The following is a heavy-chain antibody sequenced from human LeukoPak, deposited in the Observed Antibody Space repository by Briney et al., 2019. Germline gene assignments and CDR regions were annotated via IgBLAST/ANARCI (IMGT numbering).Heavy chain of an antibody. Sequence: ASVKVSCKASGYTFTGYFMHWVRQAPGEGLEWMGWINPNNADTNYAQKFQGRVTITRDTSITTAHMELTRLRSDDTAVYYCAREGSGFDFDYWGQGTLVTVSS. J-gene: IGHJ4*02. CDR1: GYTFTGYF. CDR2: INPNNADT. CDR3: AREGSGFDFDY. D-gene: IGHD5-12*01. V-gene: IGHV1-2*02.